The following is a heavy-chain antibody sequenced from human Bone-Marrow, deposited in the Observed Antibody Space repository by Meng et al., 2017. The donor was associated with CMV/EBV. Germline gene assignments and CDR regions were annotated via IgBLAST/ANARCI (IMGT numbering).Heavy chain of an antibody. D-gene: IGHD2-2*01. Sequence: GGSLRLSCAASGFTFSSYSMNWVRQAPGKGLEWVSSISSSSSYIYYADSVKGRFTISRDNAKNSLYLQMNSLRAEDTAVYYCARALGYCSSTSCYSYYYGKDVWGQGNTVTFSS. J-gene: IGHJ6*01. V-gene: IGHV3-21*01. CDR2: ISSSSSYI. CDR1: GFTFSSYS. CDR3: ARALGYCSSTSCYSYYYGKDV.